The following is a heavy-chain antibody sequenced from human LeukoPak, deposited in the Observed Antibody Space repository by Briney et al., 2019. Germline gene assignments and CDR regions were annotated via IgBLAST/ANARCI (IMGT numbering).Heavy chain of an antibody. CDR2: ISFDGSNK. V-gene: IGHV3-30-3*01. Sequence: PGRSLRLSCAASGFTFNIYALHWVRQAPGKGLGWGEAISFDGSNKYYADSVKGRFTISRDNSRNTLYLQMNSLKPEDTAVYFCARDRGGSGYYYFDYWGQGTLVTVSS. J-gene: IGHJ4*02. D-gene: IGHD6-19*01. CDR3: ARDRGGSGYYYFDY. CDR1: GFTFNIYA.